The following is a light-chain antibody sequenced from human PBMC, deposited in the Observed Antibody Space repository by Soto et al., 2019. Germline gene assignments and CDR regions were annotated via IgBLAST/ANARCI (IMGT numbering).Light chain of an antibody. Sequence: QSLLTQPASASGSPGQSVTISCTGTSSDVGGYNYVSWYQQHPGKAPKLMIYEVSKRPSGVPDRFSGSKSGNTASLTVSGLQAEDEADYYCSSYAGIFYVFGTGTKVTVL. J-gene: IGLJ1*01. V-gene: IGLV2-8*01. CDR1: SSDVGGYNY. CDR3: SSYAGIFYV. CDR2: EVS.